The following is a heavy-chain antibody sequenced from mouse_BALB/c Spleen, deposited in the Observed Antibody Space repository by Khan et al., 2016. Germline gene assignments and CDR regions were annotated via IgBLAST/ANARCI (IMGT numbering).Heavy chain of an antibody. CDR2: INSNGGST. Sequence: EVELVESGGGLVQPGGALKLSCAASGFTFSSYGMSWVRQTPDKRLELVAIINSNGGSTYYSDSVKGRFTIARDNAKNDLYLQMSSLKSEDAAMYYCAGGIYYGCYIDYWGQGTLLKVSS. V-gene: IGHV5-6-3*01. J-gene: IGHJ2*01. CDR3: AGGIYYGCYIDY. CDR1: GFTFSSYG. D-gene: IGHD1-2*01.